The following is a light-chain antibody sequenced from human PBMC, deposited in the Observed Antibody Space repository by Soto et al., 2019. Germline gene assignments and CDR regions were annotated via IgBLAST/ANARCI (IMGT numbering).Light chain of an antibody. CDR1: QGISSY. J-gene: IGKJ5*01. Sequence: DIQLTQSPSFLSASVGDRVTITCRASQGISSYLAWYQQKPGKAPKLLIYAASTLQSGVPSRFSGSGSGTDFPLTISSLQPEDFATYYCQQLKSYSTFGQGTRLEIK. CDR3: QQLKSYST. V-gene: IGKV1-9*01. CDR2: AAS.